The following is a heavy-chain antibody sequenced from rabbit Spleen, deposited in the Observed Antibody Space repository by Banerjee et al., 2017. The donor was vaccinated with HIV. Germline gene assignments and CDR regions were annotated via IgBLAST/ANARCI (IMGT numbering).Heavy chain of an antibody. V-gene: IGHV1S45*01. CDR3: ARAGYAGYGYANFRDYYGMDL. CDR2: IYTGSGST. D-gene: IGHD6-1*01. Sequence: QEQLVESGGGLVKPEGSLTLTCKASGFDLSRLYYMCWVRQAPGKGLEWIACIYTGSGSTYYASWAKGRFTISKTSSTTVTLQLNSLTAADTATYFCARAGYAGYGYANFRDYYGMDLWGPGTLVTVS. J-gene: IGHJ6*01. CDR1: GFDLSRLYY.